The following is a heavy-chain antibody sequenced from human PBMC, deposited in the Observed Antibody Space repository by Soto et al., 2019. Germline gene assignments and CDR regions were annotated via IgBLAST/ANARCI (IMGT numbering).Heavy chain of an antibody. J-gene: IGHJ3*02. Sequence: ASVKVSCKASGYTFTGYCMHWVRQAPGQGLEWMGWINPNSGGTNYAQKFQGWVTMTRDTSISTAYMELSRLRSDDTAAYYCAVVPAAAPLDAFDIWGQGTMVTVSS. V-gene: IGHV1-2*04. D-gene: IGHD2-2*01. CDR1: GYTFTGYC. CDR3: AVVPAAAPLDAFDI. CDR2: INPNSGGT.